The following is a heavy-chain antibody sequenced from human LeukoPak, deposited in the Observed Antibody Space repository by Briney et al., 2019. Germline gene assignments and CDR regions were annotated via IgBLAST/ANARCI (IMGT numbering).Heavy chain of an antibody. CDR1: GGSFSGYY. Sequence: SETLSLTCAVYGGSFSGYYWSWIRQPPGKGLEWIGEINQSGSTNYNPSLKSRVTISVDTSKNQFSLKLSSVTAADTAVYYCDIQPMVNGDYYGMDVWGQGTTVTVSS. D-gene: IGHD5-18*01. CDR3: DIQPMVNGDYYGMDV. CDR2: INQSGST. V-gene: IGHV4-34*01. J-gene: IGHJ6*02.